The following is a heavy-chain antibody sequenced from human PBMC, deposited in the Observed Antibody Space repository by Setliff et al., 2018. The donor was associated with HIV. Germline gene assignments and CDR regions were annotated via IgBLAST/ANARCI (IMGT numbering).Heavy chain of an antibody. CDR2: IYSRGGT. CDR3: AREQWLRYFDD. V-gene: IGHV4-61*09. CDR1: GDSISSGYYY. D-gene: IGHD5-12*01. Sequence: SETLSLTCSVSGDSISSGYYYWSWIRQPAGKGLEWIGHIYSRGGTNYNPSLKSRVTISLATSTNQFSLRLTSVTAADTAVYYCAREQWLRYFDDWGQGALVTVSS. J-gene: IGHJ4*02.